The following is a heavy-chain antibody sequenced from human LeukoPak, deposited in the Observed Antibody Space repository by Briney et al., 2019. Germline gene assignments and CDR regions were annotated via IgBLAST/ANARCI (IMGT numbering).Heavy chain of an antibody. CDR1: GYLFTSYY. D-gene: IGHD6-13*01. CDR2: TYPGGSDT. J-gene: IGHJ4*02. Sequence: GESLKISRKGSGYLFTSYYIGLVRHMPGKGLRGMGVTYPGGSDTRYSPSFQGQVTISANKSISTAYLQWSSLKASDTAIYYCARAASGTARFDFWGQGTLVTVSS. CDR3: ARAASGTARFDF. V-gene: IGHV5-51*01.